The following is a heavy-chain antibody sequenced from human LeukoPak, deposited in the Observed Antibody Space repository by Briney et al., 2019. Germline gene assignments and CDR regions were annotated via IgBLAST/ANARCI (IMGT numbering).Heavy chain of an antibody. CDR1: GYTFTGFY. J-gene: IGHJ4*02. CDR2: INGNSGGT. Sequence: ASVKVSCKPSGYTFTGFYVHWLRQAPGQGLEWMGWINGNSGGTKYAQKFQGRVTMNRDTSISKAYMELSRLRSDDTAVYYCAREGYYDSSGYPHVFDYWGQGTLVTVSS. D-gene: IGHD3-22*01. CDR3: AREGYYDSSGYPHVFDY. V-gene: IGHV1-2*02.